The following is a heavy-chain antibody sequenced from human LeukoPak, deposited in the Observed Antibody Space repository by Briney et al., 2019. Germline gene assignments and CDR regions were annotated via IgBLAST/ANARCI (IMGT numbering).Heavy chain of an antibody. CDR2: IWFDGYNK. Sequence: HPGGSLRLSCAASGFTFATYGMHWVRQAPGKGLEWVAFIWFDGYNKYYVDSVKGRFTISRDNSRNTLYLQMNSLRAEDPAVYYCASGMNWDILSDRMDYWRQGPLLTVSS. V-gene: IGHV3-33*03. J-gene: IGHJ4*02. CDR3: ASGMNWDILSDRMDY. CDR1: GFTFATYG. D-gene: IGHD3-9*01.